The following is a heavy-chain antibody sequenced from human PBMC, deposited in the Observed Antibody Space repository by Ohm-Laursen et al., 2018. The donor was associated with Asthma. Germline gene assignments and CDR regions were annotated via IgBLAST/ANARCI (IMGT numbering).Heavy chain of an antibody. CDR2: ISYDGSNK. V-gene: IGHV3-30-3*01. CDR1: GFTFSSYA. Sequence: SLRLSCAASGFTFSSYAMHWVRQAPGKGLEWVAVISYDGSNKYYADSVKGRFTISRDNSKNTLYLQMNSLRAEDTAVYYCARGIRVGIVGAVGGMDVWGQGTTVTVSS. D-gene: IGHD1-26*01. CDR3: ARGIRVGIVGAVGGMDV. J-gene: IGHJ6*02.